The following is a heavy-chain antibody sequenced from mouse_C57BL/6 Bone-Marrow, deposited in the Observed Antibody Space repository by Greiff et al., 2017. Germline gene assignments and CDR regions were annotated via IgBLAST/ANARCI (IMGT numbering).Heavy chain of an antibody. D-gene: IGHD2-2*01. CDR2: ISYSGST. CDR1: GYSITSAY. Sequence: EVQLQESGPGLAKPSQTLSLTCSVTGYSITSAYWNWIRKFPGNKLEYMGYISYSGSTYYNPSLKSRISITRDTSKNQYYLQLNSVTTEDTATYYCARGGGLRRIFRYAMDYWGQGTSVTVSS. CDR3: ARGGGLRRIFRYAMDY. J-gene: IGHJ4*01. V-gene: IGHV3-8*01.